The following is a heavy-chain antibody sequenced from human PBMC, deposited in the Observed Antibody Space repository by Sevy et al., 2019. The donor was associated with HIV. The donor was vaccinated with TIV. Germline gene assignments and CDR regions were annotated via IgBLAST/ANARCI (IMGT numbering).Heavy chain of an antibody. V-gene: IGHV3-30-3*01. CDR2: ISYDGSNK. D-gene: IGHD2-15*01. CDR3: ARGGYRSGGSCYSLYYYYGMDV. CDR1: GFTFSSYA. Sequence: GGSLRLSCAASGFTFSSYAMHWVRQAPGKGLEWVAVISYDGSNKYYADSVKGRFTISRDNSKNTLYLQMNSLRAEDTAVYYCARGGYRSGGSCYSLYYYYGMDVWGQGTTVTVSS. J-gene: IGHJ6*02.